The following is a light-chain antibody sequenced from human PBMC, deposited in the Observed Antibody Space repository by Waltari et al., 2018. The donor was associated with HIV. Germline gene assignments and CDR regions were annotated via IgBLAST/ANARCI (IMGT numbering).Light chain of an antibody. CDR1: SSDLGAYTL. J-gene: IGLJ3*02. V-gene: IGLV2-23*02. CDR2: EVT. CDR3: CSYAGSGLV. Sequence: QSALTQSASVSGSPGQSITISCTGTSSDLGAYTLVSWYQQHPGEHPKLLIYEVTKRPSGVATRFSGSKSGNTASLTISGLQAEDEADYYCCSYAGSGLVFGGGTKLTVL.